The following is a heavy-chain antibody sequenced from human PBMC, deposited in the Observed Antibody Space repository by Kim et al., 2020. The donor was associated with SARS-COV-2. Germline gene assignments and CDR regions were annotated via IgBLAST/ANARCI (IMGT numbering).Heavy chain of an antibody. CDR3: ANRKRALYGDSPYFDY. V-gene: IGHV3-23*01. D-gene: IGHD4-17*01. J-gene: IGHJ4*02. Sequence: SVKGRFTISRDNSKNTLYLQMNSLRAEDTAVYYCANRKRALYGDSPYFDYWGQGTLVTVSS.